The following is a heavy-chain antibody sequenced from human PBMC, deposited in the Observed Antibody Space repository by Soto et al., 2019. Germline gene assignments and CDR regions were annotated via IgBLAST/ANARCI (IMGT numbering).Heavy chain of an antibody. CDR3: AKGSSSTQFLNYYFYHMDV. Sequence: LLESGGGLVQPGGSLRLSCVASGLSFPNYAMNWVRQAPGKGLEWVSGIGGSGAYTYYADSVKGRFTISRDNSKNTVYLQMNSLRGEDTAVYYCAKGSSSTQFLNYYFYHMDVWGKWTTVSVSS. CDR2: IGGSGAYT. V-gene: IGHV3-23*01. D-gene: IGHD2-2*01. J-gene: IGHJ6*03. CDR1: GLSFPNYA.